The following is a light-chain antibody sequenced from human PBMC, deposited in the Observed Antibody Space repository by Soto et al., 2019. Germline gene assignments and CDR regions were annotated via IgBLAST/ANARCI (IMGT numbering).Light chain of an antibody. Sequence: EIVLTQSPDTLSLSPGERATLSCRASRSFASSYLGWYQQKPGQAPRLLIYAASTRATGIPDRFSGSGSAADFTLTISRLEPEDSAVYYCQHYDSSPPYTFGQGTKVEIK. V-gene: IGKV3-20*01. CDR3: QHYDSSPPYT. CDR2: AAS. J-gene: IGKJ2*01. CDR1: RSFASSY.